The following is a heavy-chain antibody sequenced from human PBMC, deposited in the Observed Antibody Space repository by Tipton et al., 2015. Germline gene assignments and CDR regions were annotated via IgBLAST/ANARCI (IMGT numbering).Heavy chain of an antibody. J-gene: IGHJ4*02. CDR2: IYPGDSDT. V-gene: IGHV5-51*01. CDR1: GYRFSNHW. D-gene: IGHD4-17*01. CDR3: ARQTTVTTDLDY. Sequence: VQLVQSGGEVKKPGESLNISCKASGYRFSNHWIGWVRQMPGKGLEWMGIIYPGDSDTRYSPSFQGQVTISADKSISTAYLQWSSLKASDTAMYYCARQTTVTTDLDYWGQGTLVTVSS.